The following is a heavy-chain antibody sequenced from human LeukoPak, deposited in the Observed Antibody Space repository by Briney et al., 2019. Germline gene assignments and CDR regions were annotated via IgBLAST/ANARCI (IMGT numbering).Heavy chain of an antibody. Sequence: SETLSLTCTVSGGSISSYYWSWIRQPPGKGLEWIGCIYYSGSTNYNPSLKSRVTISVDTSKNQFSLKLSSVTAADTAVYYCARRRWELDYWGQGTLVTVSS. CDR2: IYYSGST. CDR1: GGSISSYY. V-gene: IGHV4-59*08. J-gene: IGHJ4*02. D-gene: IGHD1-26*01. CDR3: ARRRWELDY.